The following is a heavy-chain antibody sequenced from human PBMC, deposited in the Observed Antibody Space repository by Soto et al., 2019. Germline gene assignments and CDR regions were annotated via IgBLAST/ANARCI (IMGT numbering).Heavy chain of an antibody. Sequence: QVQLQESGPCLVKPSETLSLTCTVSGDSITAYYWSWIRQSPGKGLEWIGYIYRAGNTNYNPSLGSRVSMSVDTSRNRFSLKLRSVTAADTAIYYCARLNYYFHYWGQGTLVTVSS. CDR3: ARLNYYFHY. J-gene: IGHJ4*02. D-gene: IGHD1-20*01. CDR2: IYRAGNT. V-gene: IGHV4-59*08. CDR1: GDSITAYY.